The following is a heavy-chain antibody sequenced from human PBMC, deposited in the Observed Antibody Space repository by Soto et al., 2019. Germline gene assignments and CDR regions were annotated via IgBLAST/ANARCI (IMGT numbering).Heavy chain of an antibody. V-gene: IGHV3-21*01. CDR1: GFTFSSYS. Sequence: EVQLEESGGGLVKPGGSLRLSCAASGFTFSSYSMNWVRQAPGKGLEWVSSISSSSSYIYYADSVKGRFTISRDNAKNSLYLQMNSLRAEDTAVYYCARDFSYDFWSGYYTGDAFDIWGQGTMVTVSS. J-gene: IGHJ3*02. CDR3: ARDFSYDFWSGYYTGDAFDI. D-gene: IGHD3-3*01. CDR2: ISSSSSYI.